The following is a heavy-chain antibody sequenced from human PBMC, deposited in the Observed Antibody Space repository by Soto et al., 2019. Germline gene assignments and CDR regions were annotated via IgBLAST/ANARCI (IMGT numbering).Heavy chain of an antibody. CDR1: GGSISSDY. Sequence: SETLSLTCTVSGGSISSDYWSWIRQPPGKGLEWIGYIYYSGSTNYNPSLKSRVTISVDTSKNQFSLKLSSVTAADTAVYYCARQYYDFWSGSHPYYYYNLDVWGKGTTVTVSS. V-gene: IGHV4-59*08. CDR2: IYYSGST. D-gene: IGHD3-3*01. CDR3: ARQYYDFWSGSHPYYYYNLDV. J-gene: IGHJ6*03.